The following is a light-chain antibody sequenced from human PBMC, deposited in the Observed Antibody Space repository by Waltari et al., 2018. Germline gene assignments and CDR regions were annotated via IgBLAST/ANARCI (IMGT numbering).Light chain of an antibody. Sequence: DIQMTQSPSSLSASVGDRVTITCRASQSFSSYLNWYQQKPGKAPKLLIYAASSLQSGVPSRFSGSGSGTDFTLTISSLQPEDFATYYCQQYNRYSSFGQGTRLEI. CDR2: AAS. J-gene: IGKJ5*01. V-gene: IGKV1-39*01. CDR3: QQYNRYSS. CDR1: QSFSSY.